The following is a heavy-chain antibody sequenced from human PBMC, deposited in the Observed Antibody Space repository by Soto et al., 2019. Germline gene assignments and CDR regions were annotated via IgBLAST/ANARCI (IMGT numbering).Heavy chain of an antibody. CDR3: AREDAGWNYYGSGSSLCMDV. D-gene: IGHD3-10*01. CDR1: GYTFTSYG. V-gene: IGHV1-18*01. CDR2: ISAYNGNT. Sequence: GASVKVSCKASGYTFTSYGISWVRQAPGQGLEWMGWISAYNGNTNYAQKLQGRVTMTTDTSTSTAYMELRSLRSDDTAVYYCAREDAGWNYYGSGSSLCMDVWGQGTTVTGSS. J-gene: IGHJ6*02.